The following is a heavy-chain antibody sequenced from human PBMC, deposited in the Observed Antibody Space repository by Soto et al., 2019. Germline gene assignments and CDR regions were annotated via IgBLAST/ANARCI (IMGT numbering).Heavy chain of an antibody. CDR1: GGTFSSYA. CDR2: IIPIFGTA. Sequence: QVQLVQSGAEVKKPGSSVKVSCKASGGTFSSYAISWVRQAPGQGLEWMGGIIPIFGTANYAQKFQGRVTITADEAASTAYRELSSLRSGDTAVYYCAREGPIYCSGGSCYPNIDCDWFDPWGQGTLVTVSS. J-gene: IGHJ5*02. D-gene: IGHD2-15*01. CDR3: AREGPIYCSGGSCYPNIDCDWFDP. V-gene: IGHV1-69*01.